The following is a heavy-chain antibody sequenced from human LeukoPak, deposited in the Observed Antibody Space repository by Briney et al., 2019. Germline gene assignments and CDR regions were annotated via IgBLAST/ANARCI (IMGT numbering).Heavy chain of an antibody. Sequence: PGGSLRLSCAASGFTFSSYGMHWVRQAPGKGLEWVAVISYDRSNKYYADSVKGRFTISRDNSKNTLYLQMNSLRAEDTAVYYCAKDMRFDWTPYYFDYWGQGTLVTVSS. V-gene: IGHV3-30*18. D-gene: IGHD3-9*01. CDR2: ISYDRSNK. J-gene: IGHJ4*02. CDR1: GFTFSSYG. CDR3: AKDMRFDWTPYYFDY.